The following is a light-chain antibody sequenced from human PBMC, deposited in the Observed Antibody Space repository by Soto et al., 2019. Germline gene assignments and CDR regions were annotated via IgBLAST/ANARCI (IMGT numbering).Light chain of an antibody. CDR3: HQYNNWPLT. V-gene: IGKV3D-15*01. Sequence: EIVLTQSPGTLSLSPGERATLSCRASQSVSSKYLAWYQQKPGQAPRVLIYGTSIRASGVPARFSGSGSGTEFSLTISSLQSEDFAVYYCHQYNNWPLTFGGGTKVDIK. J-gene: IGKJ4*01. CDR2: GTS. CDR1: QSVSSKY.